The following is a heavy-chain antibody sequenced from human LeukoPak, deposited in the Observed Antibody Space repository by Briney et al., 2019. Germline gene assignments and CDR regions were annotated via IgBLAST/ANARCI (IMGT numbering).Heavy chain of an antibody. D-gene: IGHD6-19*01. CDR1: GFTVSSNY. V-gene: IGHV3-23*01. J-gene: IGHJ4*02. CDR2: ISGSGGST. CDR3: AKDPRYSSGWGYFDY. Sequence: GGSLRLSCAASGFTVSSNYMGWVRQAPGKGLEWVSGISGSGGSTYYADSVKGRFTISRDNSKNTLYLQMNSLRAEDTAVYYCAKDPRYSSGWGYFDYWGQGTLVTVSS.